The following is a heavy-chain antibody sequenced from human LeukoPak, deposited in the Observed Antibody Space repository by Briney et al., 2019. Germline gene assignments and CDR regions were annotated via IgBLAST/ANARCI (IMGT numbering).Heavy chain of an antibody. D-gene: IGHD2-21*01. V-gene: IGHV1-2*02. J-gene: IGHJ4*02. CDR2: IKSNSGGT. Sequence: ASVKVSCKTSGHTFTDYFMHWVRQAPGQGLEWMGYIKSNSGGTNYGQSFQGRLTLTRDTSISTTYMELSGLTSDATAIYYCARASYCGPNCYFFFDYWGQGTLVTVSS. CDR3: ARASYCGPNCYFFFDY. CDR1: GHTFTDYF.